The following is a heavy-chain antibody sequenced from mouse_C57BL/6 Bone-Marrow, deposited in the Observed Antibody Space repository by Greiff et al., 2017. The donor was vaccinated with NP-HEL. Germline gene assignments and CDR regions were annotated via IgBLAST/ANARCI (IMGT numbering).Heavy chain of an antibody. V-gene: IGHV3-8*01. CDR1: GYSITSDY. D-gene: IGHD1-1*01. J-gene: IGHJ2*01. Sequence: VQLQQSGPGLAKPSQTLSLTCSVTGYSITSDYWNWIRKFPGNKLEYMGYISYSGSTYYNPSLKSRISITRDTSKNQYYLQLNSVTTEDTATEYCARLITTVVDPYYFDYWGQGTTLTVS. CDR3: ARLITTVVDPYYFDY. CDR2: ISYSGST.